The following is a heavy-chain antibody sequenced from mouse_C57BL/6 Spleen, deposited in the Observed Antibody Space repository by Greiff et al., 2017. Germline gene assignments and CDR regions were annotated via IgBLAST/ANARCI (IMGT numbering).Heavy chain of an antibody. J-gene: IGHJ4*01. Sequence: QVQLQQPGTELVKPGASVKLSCKASGYTFTSYRMHRVKPRPGQGLEWVGNIKPSNGGTNYNEKFKSKATLTVDKSSITAYMQLSSLTSENSAVYYGARAYDGYYEVRYFAMDYWGQGTSVTVSS. CDR2: IKPSNGGT. D-gene: IGHD2-3*01. CDR1: GYTFTSYR. V-gene: IGHV1-53*01. CDR3: ARAYDGYYEVRYFAMDY.